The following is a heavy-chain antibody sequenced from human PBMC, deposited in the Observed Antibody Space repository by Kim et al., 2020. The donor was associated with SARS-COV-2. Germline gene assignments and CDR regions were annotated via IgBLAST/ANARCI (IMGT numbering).Heavy chain of an antibody. D-gene: IGHD6-19*01. CDR1: GGSFSGYY. J-gene: IGHJ3*02. Sequence: SETLSLTCAVYGGSFSGYYWSWIRQPPGKGLEWIGEINHSGSTNYNPSLKSRVTISVDTSKNQFSLKLSSVTAADTAVYYCARGPPPVAVGAFDIWGQGTMVTVSS. CDR3: ARGPPPVAVGAFDI. CDR2: INHSGST. V-gene: IGHV4-34*01.